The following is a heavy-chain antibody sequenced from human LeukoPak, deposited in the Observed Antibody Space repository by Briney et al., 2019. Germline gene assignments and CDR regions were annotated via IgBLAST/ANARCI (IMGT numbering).Heavy chain of an antibody. Sequence: GGSLRLSCAASGFTFSSYSMNWARQAPGKGLEWLSYISSSSSTRYYADSVKGRFTISRDNAKNSLYLQMNSLRAEDTAVYYCARHLNYYLDYWGQGTLVTVSS. CDR2: ISSSSSTR. CDR3: ARHLNYYLDY. J-gene: IGHJ4*02. CDR1: GFTFSSYS. V-gene: IGHV3-48*04. D-gene: IGHD3-10*01.